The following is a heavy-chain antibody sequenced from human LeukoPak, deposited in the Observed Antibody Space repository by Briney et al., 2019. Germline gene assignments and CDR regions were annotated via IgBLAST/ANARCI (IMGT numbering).Heavy chain of an antibody. V-gene: IGHV3-49*04. CDR3: ARDRGGPLSGAFDI. J-gene: IGHJ3*02. CDR2: ITSKAYGGTT. Sequence: GGSLRLSCTASGFTFGDYGVTWVRQAPGKGLEWVGFITSKAYGGTTEYAASVKGRFTISRDDSKSIAYLQINDLKTEDTAVYYCARDRGGPLSGAFDIWGQGTMVTVSS. CDR1: GFTFGDYG.